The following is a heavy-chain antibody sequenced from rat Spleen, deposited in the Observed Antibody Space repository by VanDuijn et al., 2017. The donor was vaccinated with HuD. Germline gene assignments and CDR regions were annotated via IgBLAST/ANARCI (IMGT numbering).Heavy chain of an antibody. D-gene: IGHD5-1*01. Sequence: EVQLVESGGGLVQPGRSMKLSCAASGFTFSNYYMAWVRQAPTKGLEWVASISTGGGNTYYRDSVKGRFTISRDNAKSTLYLQMDSLRSEYTATYYCARHPQLGVFWYFDFWGPGTMVTVSS. CDR2: ISTGGGNT. J-gene: IGHJ1*01. CDR1: GFTFSNYY. CDR3: ARHPQLGVFWYFDF. V-gene: IGHV5-25*01.